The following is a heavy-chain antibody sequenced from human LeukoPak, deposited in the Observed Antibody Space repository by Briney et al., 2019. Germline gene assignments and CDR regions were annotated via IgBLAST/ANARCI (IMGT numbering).Heavy chain of an antibody. CDR2: IYSHGST. CDR3: ARAGDIYCGGDCSSNGALDI. J-gene: IGHJ3*02. D-gene: IGHD2-21*02. V-gene: IGHV3-66*01. Sequence: GGSLRLSCAASGYTVRINYMSCVRQAPGKGLEWVSVIYSHGSTYYANSVKGRFIISRDNSKSTLYLQTNSLRAEDTAVYYCARAGDIYCGGDCSSNGALDIWGQGTMVTVSS. CDR1: GYTVRINY.